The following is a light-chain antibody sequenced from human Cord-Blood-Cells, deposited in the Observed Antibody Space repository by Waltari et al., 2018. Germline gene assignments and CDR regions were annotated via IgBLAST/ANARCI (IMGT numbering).Light chain of an antibody. CDR1: SSNIGSNY. V-gene: IGLV1-47*01. CDR3: AAWDDSLSGWV. J-gene: IGLJ3*02. Sequence: QSVLTQPPSASGTPGQRVTISCSGSSSNIGSNYVYWYQQRPGTAPKLLIYRNNQRPPGVPDRFSGSKSGTSASLAISGLRSEDEADYYCAAWDDSLSGWVFGGGTKLTVL. CDR2: RNN.